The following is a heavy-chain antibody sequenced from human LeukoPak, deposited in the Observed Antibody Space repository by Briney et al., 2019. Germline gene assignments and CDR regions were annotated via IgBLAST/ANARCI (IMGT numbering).Heavy chain of an antibody. CDR2: ISYDGNNK. J-gene: IGHJ3*02. CDR3: ARDPRFPNTGLSAFDI. Sequence: PGGSLRLSCAASGFIFSNYAVCWVRQAPGKGLEWVAVISYDGNNKYYADSVKGRFTISRDNSKTTLYLQMNSLRGEDTAVYYCARDPRFPNTGLSAFDIWGQGTLVTVSS. CDR1: GFIFSNYA. V-gene: IGHV3-30-3*01. D-gene: IGHD1-14*01.